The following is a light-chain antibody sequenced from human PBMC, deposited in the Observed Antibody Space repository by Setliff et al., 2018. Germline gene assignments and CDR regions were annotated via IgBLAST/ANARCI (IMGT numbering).Light chain of an antibody. V-gene: IGLV1-44*01. CDR1: SSNIGSNT. CDR3: VAWDAKLSAYV. CDR2: ANN. Sequence: GSQEQRVTISCSGSSSNIGSNTVNWYQQVPGTAPKLLMYANNQRPSGVPDRFSGSKSGTSASLAISGLQSEDEADYYCVAWDAKLSAYVFGIGTKVTVL. J-gene: IGLJ1*01.